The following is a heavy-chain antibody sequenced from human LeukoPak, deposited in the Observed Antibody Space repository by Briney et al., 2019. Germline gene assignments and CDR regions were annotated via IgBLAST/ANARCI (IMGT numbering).Heavy chain of an antibody. V-gene: IGHV4-38-2*01. CDR3: ATLTHIVVGPTSLHCAFDV. CDR1: GYSISGGSY. Sequence: SETLSLTCGVSGYSISGGSYWGWIRQPPGKGLEWIGSIYRGGSTYYNPSLKSRVTISVDTSKNQFSLQLSPVTAADTAVYYCATLTHIVVGPTSLHCAFDVWGKGTMVTVSS. CDR2: IYRGGST. D-gene: IGHD2-2*01. J-gene: IGHJ3*01.